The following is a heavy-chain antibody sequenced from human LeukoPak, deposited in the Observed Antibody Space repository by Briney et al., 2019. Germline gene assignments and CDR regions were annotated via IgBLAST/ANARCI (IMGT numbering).Heavy chain of an antibody. CDR3: AKGLSVTSMGIDY. V-gene: IGHV3-23*01. Sequence: GGSLRLSCAASGFTFSTYAMSWVRQAPGRGLEWVSTISGSSGSTDYADSVKGRFTVSRDNSRNTLHLQMHSLRAEDTAVYYCAKGLSVTSMGIDYWGQGTLVTVSS. CDR1: GFTFSTYA. J-gene: IGHJ4*02. D-gene: IGHD4-17*01. CDR2: ISGSSGST.